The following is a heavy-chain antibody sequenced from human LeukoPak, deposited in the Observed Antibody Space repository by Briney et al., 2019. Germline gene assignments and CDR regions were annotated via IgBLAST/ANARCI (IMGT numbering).Heavy chain of an antibody. CDR2: ISSNGGIT. CDR1: GFTFSNYA. D-gene: IGHD4-17*01. J-gene: IGHJ4*02. V-gene: IGHV3-64*04. CDR3: ARVDYGDYGFDY. Sequence: GGSLRLSCSASGFTFSNYAMHWVRQAPGKGLEYVSDISSNGGITYYADSVKGRFTVSRDNSKNMLYLQMNSLRAEDTAVYYCARVDYGDYGFDYWGQGTLVTVSS.